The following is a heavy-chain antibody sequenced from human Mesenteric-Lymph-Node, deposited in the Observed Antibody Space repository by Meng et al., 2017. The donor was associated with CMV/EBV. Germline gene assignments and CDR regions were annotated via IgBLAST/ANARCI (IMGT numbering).Heavy chain of an antibody. CDR2: ISSIGSTI. CDR3: ARDSVTAYYYYGMDV. V-gene: IGHV3-11*01. J-gene: IGHJ6*02. CDR1: GFTFSDYY. D-gene: IGHD1-14*01. Sequence: GGSLRLSCAASGFTFSDYYMSWIRQAPGKGLEWVSYISSIGSTIYYADSVKGRFTISRDNAKNSLYLQMNSLRAEDTAVYYCARDSVTAYYYYGMDVWGQGTTVTVSS.